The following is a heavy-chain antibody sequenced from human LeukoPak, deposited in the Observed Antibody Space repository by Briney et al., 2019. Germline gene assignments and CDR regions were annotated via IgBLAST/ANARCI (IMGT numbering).Heavy chain of an antibody. Sequence: PGGSLRLSCAASGFTFSDYYMSWIRQAPGKGLEWVSYISSSGSTIYYADSVKGRFTISRDNAKNSLYLQMNSLRAEDTAVYYCAKDYDSSGYAYYFDYWGQGTLVTVSS. CDR1: GFTFSDYY. CDR2: ISSSGSTI. CDR3: AKDYDSSGYAYYFDY. V-gene: IGHV3-11*04. D-gene: IGHD3-22*01. J-gene: IGHJ4*02.